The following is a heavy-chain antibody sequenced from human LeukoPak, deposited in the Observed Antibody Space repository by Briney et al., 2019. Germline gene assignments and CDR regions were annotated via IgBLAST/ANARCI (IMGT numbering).Heavy chain of an antibody. D-gene: IGHD3-10*01. Sequence: PSETLSLTCTVSAASISSYYWSWIRQPPGKGLKWIVYIYKSGSTHYNPSLKSRVTISVDTSKNQFSLKLSSVTAADTAVYYCARYYYGSGSYYNVAYFDYWGQGTLVSVCS. CDR1: AASISSYY. V-gene: IGHV4-4*09. J-gene: IGHJ4*02. CDR2: IYKSGST. CDR3: ARYYYGSGSYYNVAYFDY.